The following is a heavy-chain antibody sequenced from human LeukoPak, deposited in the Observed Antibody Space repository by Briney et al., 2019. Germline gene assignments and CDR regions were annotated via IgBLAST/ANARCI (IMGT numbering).Heavy chain of an antibody. J-gene: IGHJ4*02. Sequence: PSETLSLTCAVYGGSFRGYYWXXIRQXPGXXLXXXGEINDSGSTHYNTSLNSRVTISVDTSKNQVYLKLSSVTAADTAIYYCARGVSHRNFDWLFYWGQGTLVTVSS. CDR3: ARGVSHRNFDWLFY. CDR1: GGSFRGYY. D-gene: IGHD3-9*01. CDR2: INDSGST. V-gene: IGHV4-34*01.